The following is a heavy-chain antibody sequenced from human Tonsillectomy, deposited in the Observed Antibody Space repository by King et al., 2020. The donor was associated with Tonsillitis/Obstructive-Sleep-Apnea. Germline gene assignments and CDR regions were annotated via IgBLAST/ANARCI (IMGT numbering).Heavy chain of an antibody. Sequence: VQLQESGPGLVKPSETLSLTCTVSGGSISSYYWSWIRQPPGKGLEWIGYIYYSGSTNYNPSLKSRVTISVDTSKNQFSLKLSSVTAADTAVYYCARFADRDEPAPGFPYWGQGTLVTVSS. V-gene: IGHV4-59*01. J-gene: IGHJ4*02. CDR1: GGSISSYY. CDR2: IYYSGST. CDR3: ARFADRDEPAPGFPY. D-gene: IGHD1-14*01.